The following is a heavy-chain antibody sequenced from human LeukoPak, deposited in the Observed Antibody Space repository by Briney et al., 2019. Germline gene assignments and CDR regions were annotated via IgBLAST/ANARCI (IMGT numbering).Heavy chain of an antibody. J-gene: IGHJ6*02. CDR1: GFTFSSYA. CDR2: IWYDGSNK. V-gene: IGHV3-33*01. CDR3: ARIPLDCGGDCYSGDSYYYYYYGMDV. Sequence: GGSLRLSCAASGFTFSSYAMHWVRQAPGKGLEWVAVIWYDGSNKYYADSVKGRFTISRDNSKNTLYLQMNSLRAEDTAVYYCARIPLDCGGDCYSGDSYYYYYYGMDVWGQGTTVTVSS. D-gene: IGHD2-21*02.